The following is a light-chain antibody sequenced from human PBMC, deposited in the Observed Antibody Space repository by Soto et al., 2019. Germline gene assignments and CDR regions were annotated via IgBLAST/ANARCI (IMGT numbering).Light chain of an antibody. J-gene: IGLJ1*01. CDR3: GSYSSTDTPFV. Sequence: QSALAQPSSVSGSPGQSITISCTGTSTDVGGYNYVSWYQHHSGKAPKLLIYEATNRPSGISDRFSGSKSVNTASLTISGLQAEDESDYHCGSYSSTDTPFVFGTGTKVTVL. CDR2: EAT. CDR1: STDVGGYNY. V-gene: IGLV2-14*01.